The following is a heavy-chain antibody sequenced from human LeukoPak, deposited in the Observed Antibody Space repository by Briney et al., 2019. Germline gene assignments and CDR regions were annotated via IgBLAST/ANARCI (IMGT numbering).Heavy chain of an antibody. CDR2: ISSSSSYI. D-gene: IGHD3-10*01. J-gene: IGHJ4*02. CDR3: AREKMVRGVTYYFDY. CDR1: GLTFSSYG. Sequence: GGSLRLSCVASGLTFSSYGMNWVRQAPGKGLEWVSSISSSSSYIYYADSVKGRFTISRDNAKNSLYLQMNSLRAEDTAVYYCAREKMVRGVTYYFDYWGQGTLVTVSS. V-gene: IGHV3-21*01.